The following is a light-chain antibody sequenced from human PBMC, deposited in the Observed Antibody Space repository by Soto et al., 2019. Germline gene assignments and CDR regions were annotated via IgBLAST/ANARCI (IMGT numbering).Light chain of an antibody. CDR3: QQYGISGYI. V-gene: IGKV3-20*01. J-gene: IGKJ2*01. Sequence: EIVLTQSPGTLSLSPWERATLSCRASQSVSSIYLVWYQQKPGQAPRLLIYGASSRATGIPDRFSCSGSGTQFMLTSSRLENEDFAVYFCQQYGISGYIFGHGTKLQIK. CDR2: GAS. CDR1: QSVSSIY.